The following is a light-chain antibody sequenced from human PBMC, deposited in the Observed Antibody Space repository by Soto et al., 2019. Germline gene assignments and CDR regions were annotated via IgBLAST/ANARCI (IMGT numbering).Light chain of an antibody. J-gene: IGLJ1*01. Sequence: QSALTQPASVSGSPGQSITISCTGTSSDVGGYNYVSWYQQHPGKAPKLMIYDVSNRPSGVSNRFSGSKSGNTASLTISGLQAEDEADYYCSSYTSRSNPPFGTGTKVTVL. CDR3: SSYTSRSNPP. CDR2: DVS. CDR1: SSDVGGYNY. V-gene: IGLV2-14*01.